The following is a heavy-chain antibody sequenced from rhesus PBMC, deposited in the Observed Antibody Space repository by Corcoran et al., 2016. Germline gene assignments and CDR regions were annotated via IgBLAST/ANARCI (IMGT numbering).Heavy chain of an antibody. CDR1: GYSISSGYY. CDR2: SSGSSGST. J-gene: IGHJ4*01. V-gene: IGHV4-99*01. CDR3: ARLSWNNPFDY. D-gene: IGHD1-20*01. Sequence: QVQLQESGPGLVKPSETLSLTCAVSGYSISSGYYWGWIRKPPGKGLANIGYSSGSSGSTNYNPSLKSRVTISKDTTKNQFSLKLSSVTAADTAVYYCARLSWNNPFDYWGQGVLVTVSS.